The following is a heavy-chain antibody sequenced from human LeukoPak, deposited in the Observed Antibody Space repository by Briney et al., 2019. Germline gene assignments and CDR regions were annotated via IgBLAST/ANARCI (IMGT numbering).Heavy chain of an antibody. D-gene: IGHD6-19*01. CDR2: ISGYNGKT. CDR1: GYTFTRSG. CDR3: AGLYSSGHFTYYFDY. J-gene: IGHJ4*02. Sequence: ASVKVSYKPSGYTFTRSGISWVRQAPGQGLKWMKWISGYNGKTKYAQKFQDRVRVTMTTDTSTTTFYMELRSLISEDRALYCCAGLYSSGHFTYYFDYWGQGTLVTVSS. V-gene: IGHV1-18*01.